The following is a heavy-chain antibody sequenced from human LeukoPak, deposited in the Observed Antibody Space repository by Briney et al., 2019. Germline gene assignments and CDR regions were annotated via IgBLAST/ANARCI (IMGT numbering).Heavy chain of an antibody. Sequence: QTGGSLRLSCAASGFTFSGYPIHWARQAPGKGLEWVASINHNGNVNYYVDSVKGRFTISRDNAKNSLYLQMSNLRAEDTAVYFCARGGGLDVWGQGATVTVSS. CDR1: GFTFSGYP. CDR2: INHNGNVN. V-gene: IGHV3-7*03. D-gene: IGHD3-16*01. CDR3: ARGGGLDV. J-gene: IGHJ6*02.